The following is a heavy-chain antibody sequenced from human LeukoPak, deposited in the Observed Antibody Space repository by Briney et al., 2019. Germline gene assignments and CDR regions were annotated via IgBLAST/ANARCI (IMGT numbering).Heavy chain of an antibody. J-gene: IGHJ4*02. D-gene: IGHD6-19*01. V-gene: IGHV3-9*01. Sequence: GGSLRLSCAASGFTFNDYAMHWVRQAPGKGLEWVSGIGWNSDNIGYADSVKGRFTISRDNAKKSLYLQMNSLRAEDTALYYCVKDTYSSGWHTLYSFNCWGQGTLVTVSS. CDR2: IGWNSDNI. CDR3: VKDTYSSGWHTLYSFNC. CDR1: GFTFNDYA.